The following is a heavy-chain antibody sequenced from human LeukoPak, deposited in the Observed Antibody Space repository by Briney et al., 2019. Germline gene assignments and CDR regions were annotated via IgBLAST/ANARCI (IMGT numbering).Heavy chain of an antibody. J-gene: IGHJ4*02. CDR3: MKWGSAADIQD. Sequence: GGSLRLSCAASGFTFSSYGMHWVRQAPGKGLEWVANINPAGSDTYYVDSVKGRFTISRDNAKKSTFLQMNSLRVEETALYYCMKWGSAADIQDWGQGTLVTVSS. V-gene: IGHV3-7*03. CDR1: GFTFSSYG. D-gene: IGHD6-25*01. CDR2: INPAGSDT.